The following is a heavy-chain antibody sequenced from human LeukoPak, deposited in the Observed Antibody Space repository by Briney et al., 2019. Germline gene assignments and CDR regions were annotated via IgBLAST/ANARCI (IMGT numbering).Heavy chain of an antibody. CDR3: ARRTFLNAFDI. CDR1: GFTVNSNY. Sequence: GGSLRLSCAASGFTVNSNYMSWVRQAPGKGLEWVSVIYSGGSTYYADSVKGRFTISRDNSKNTLYLQMGSLRAEDMAVYYCARRTFLNAFDIWGQGTMVTVSS. D-gene: IGHD1-1*01. CDR2: IYSGGST. J-gene: IGHJ3*02. V-gene: IGHV3-53*05.